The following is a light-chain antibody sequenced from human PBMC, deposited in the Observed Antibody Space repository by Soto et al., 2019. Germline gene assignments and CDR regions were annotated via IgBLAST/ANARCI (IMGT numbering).Light chain of an antibody. J-gene: IGLJ2*01. CDR3: CSYTGSSTVV. V-gene: IGLV2-14*01. CDR2: DVS. Sequence: QSALTQPASVSGSPGQVTTISCTGTTSDVGGYNYVSWYQQYPGKAPKLLIYDVSNRPSGVSNRFSGSKSGNTASLTISGLQSEDEADYYCCSYTGSSTVVFGGGTKLTVL. CDR1: TSDVGGYNY.